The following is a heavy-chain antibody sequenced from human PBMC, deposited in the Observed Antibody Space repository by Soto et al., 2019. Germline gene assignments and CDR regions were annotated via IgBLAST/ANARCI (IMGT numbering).Heavy chain of an antibody. Sequence: GGSLILSCSASGFTFSSYTMHWVRQAPGKGLEYVSAISSNGGSTYYADSVKGRFTISRDNSKNTLYLQMSSLRAEDTAVYYCVKTYPYGDYSVYYYYGMDVWGQGTTVTVSS. D-gene: IGHD4-17*01. J-gene: IGHJ6*02. CDR2: ISSNGGST. V-gene: IGHV3-64D*08. CDR3: VKTYPYGDYSVYYYYGMDV. CDR1: GFTFSSYT.